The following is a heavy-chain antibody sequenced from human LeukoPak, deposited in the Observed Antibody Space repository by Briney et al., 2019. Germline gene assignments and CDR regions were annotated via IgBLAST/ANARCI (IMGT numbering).Heavy chain of an antibody. J-gene: IGHJ3*02. Sequence: SETLSLTCTVSGGSISSYYWSWIRQPPGKGLEWIGYIYYSGSTNYNPSLKSRVTISVDTSKNQFSLKLSSVTAADTAVYYCAREKTTVVTPDDAFDIWAKGQWSPSLQ. V-gene: IGHV4-59*01. D-gene: IGHD4-23*01. CDR3: AREKTTVVTPDDAFDI. CDR2: IYYSGST. CDR1: GGSISSYY.